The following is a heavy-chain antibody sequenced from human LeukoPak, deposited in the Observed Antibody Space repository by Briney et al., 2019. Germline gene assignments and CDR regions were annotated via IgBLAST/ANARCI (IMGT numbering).Heavy chain of an antibody. CDR2: ISYDGSNK. CDR3: AAAPYD. V-gene: IGHV3-30*04. J-gene: IGHJ4*02. CDR1: GFTFRSYA. Sequence: GGSLRLSCAASGFTFRSYAMHWVRQAPGKGLEWVAVISYDGSNKYYADSVKGRFTISRDNSKNTLYLQMNSLRAEDTAVYYCAAAPYDWGQGTLVTVSS. D-gene: IGHD6-13*01.